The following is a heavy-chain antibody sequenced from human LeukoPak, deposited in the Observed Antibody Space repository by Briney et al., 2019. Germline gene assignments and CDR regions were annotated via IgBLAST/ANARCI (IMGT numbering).Heavy chain of an antibody. V-gene: IGHV3-30*02. J-gene: IGHJ4*02. D-gene: IGHD3-22*01. CDR1: GFTFSSYG. CDR2: IRYDGSTK. CDR3: AKDVYHYDRTGYVLDY. Sequence: PGGSLRLSCAASGFTFSSYGMHWVRQSPGKGLEWVTFIRYDGSTKYYADSLKGRFTISRDNSKSTLYLQMNSLRAEDTAVYYCAKDVYHYDRTGYVLDYWGQGTLVTVSS.